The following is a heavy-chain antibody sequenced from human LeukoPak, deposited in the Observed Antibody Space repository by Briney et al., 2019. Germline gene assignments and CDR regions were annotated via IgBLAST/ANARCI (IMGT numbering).Heavy chain of an antibody. V-gene: IGHV3-53*01. J-gene: IGHJ3*02. D-gene: IGHD3-10*01. CDR2: IYSGGST. Sequence: PGGSLRLSCAASGFNVSSNYMSWVVQAPGKGLEWVSVIYSGGSTYYADSVKGRFTISRDNSKNTLYLQMNSLRAEDTAVYYCARDHWGFGELLGPGDAFDIWGQGTMVTVSS. CDR1: GFNVSSNY. CDR3: ARDHWGFGELLGPGDAFDI.